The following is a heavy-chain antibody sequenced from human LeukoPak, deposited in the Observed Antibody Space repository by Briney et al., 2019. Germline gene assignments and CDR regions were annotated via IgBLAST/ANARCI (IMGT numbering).Heavy chain of an antibody. Sequence: SETLSLTCTVSGGSISSYYWSWIRQPPGKGLEWIGYIYYSGSTYYNPSLKSRVTISVDTSKNQFSLKLSPVTAADTAVYYCARVYVLEWELPSGMDVWGQGTTVTVSS. CDR3: ARVYVLEWELPSGMDV. CDR1: GGSISSYY. CDR2: IYYSGST. V-gene: IGHV4-59*06. D-gene: IGHD1-26*01. J-gene: IGHJ6*02.